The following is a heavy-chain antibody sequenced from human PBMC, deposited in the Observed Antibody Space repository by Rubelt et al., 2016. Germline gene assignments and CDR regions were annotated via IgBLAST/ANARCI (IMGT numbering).Heavy chain of an antibody. J-gene: IGHJ4*02. CDR1: GFTFSSYG. D-gene: IGHD2-15*01. V-gene: IGHV3-21*05. Sequence: AASGFTFSSYGMHWVRQAPGKGLEWVSYISGSSDDTNYAGSVKGRFTISRDNAKNSLYLQMDSLRAEDTAVYYCARACSGSGGTCYDDYWGQGTLVTVSS. CDR2: ISGSSDDT. CDR3: ARACSGSGGTCYDDY.